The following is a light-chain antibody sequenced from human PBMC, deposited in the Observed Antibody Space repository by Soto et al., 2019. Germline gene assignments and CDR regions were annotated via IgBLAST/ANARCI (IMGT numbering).Light chain of an antibody. CDR2: LEGGGSY. Sequence: QPVLTQSSSASASLGSSVKLTCTLSSGHSNYTIEWHQQQPGKAPRHLMNLEGGGSYNKGSGVPDRFSGSSSGADRYLATSNLQSDDAAYYYFEAWDTNTRVFGGGTKLTVL. CDR3: EAWDTNTRV. CDR1: SGHSNYT. V-gene: IGLV4-60*03. J-gene: IGLJ3*02.